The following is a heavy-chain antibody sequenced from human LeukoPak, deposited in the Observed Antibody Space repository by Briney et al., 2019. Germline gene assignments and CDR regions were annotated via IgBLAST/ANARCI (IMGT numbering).Heavy chain of an antibody. Sequence: SETLSLTCTVSGGSISSSSYYWGWIRQPPGKGLEWIGSIYYSGSTYYNPSLKSRVSISADTSKNQFSLKLSSVTAADTAVYYCARRRNCSSTSCYPYYYYYMDVWGKGTTVTVSS. CDR2: IYYSGST. CDR1: GGSISSSSYY. CDR3: ARRRNCSSTSCYPYYYYYMDV. D-gene: IGHD2-2*01. V-gene: IGHV4-39*01. J-gene: IGHJ6*03.